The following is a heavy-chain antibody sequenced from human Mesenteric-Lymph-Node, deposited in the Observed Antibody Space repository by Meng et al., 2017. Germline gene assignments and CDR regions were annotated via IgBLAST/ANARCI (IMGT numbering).Heavy chain of an antibody. CDR1: GFIFSNYA. V-gene: IGHV3-48*03. D-gene: IGHD3-22*01. J-gene: IGHJ4*02. CDR2: ISSSGSTI. CDR3: ASLVTMIVETTNDY. Sequence: GGSLRLSCAASGFIFSNYALHWVRQAPGKGLEWVSYISSSGSTIFYADSVKGRFTISRDNAKNSLSLQMNSLRAEDTAVYYCASLVTMIVETTNDYWGQGTLVTVSS.